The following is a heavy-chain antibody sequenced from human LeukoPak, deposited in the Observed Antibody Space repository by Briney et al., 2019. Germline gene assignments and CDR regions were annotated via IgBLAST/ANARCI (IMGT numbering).Heavy chain of an antibody. J-gene: IGHJ4*02. D-gene: IGHD3-22*01. CDR1: GGSMSNYH. V-gene: IGHV4-4*07. CDR3: ARDHVVVGSTTSFFDY. Sequence: SETLSLSCTVSGGSMSNYHWTWIRQPPGEGLEWIGRINTNGHTNYSPSLRSRVTMSVDTSKNQFSLKVRFVTAADTAVYFCARDHVVVGSTTSFFDYWGQGILVTVSS. CDR2: INTNGHT.